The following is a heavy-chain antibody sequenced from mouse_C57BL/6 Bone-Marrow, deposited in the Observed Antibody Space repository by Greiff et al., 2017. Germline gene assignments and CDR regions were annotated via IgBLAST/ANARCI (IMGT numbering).Heavy chain of an antibody. CDR1: GYSFTDYN. Sequence: VQLQQPGPELVKPGASVKISCKASGYSFTDYNMNWVKQSNGKSLEWIGVINPNYGTTSYNQKFKGKAKLTVDQSSSSAYMQLNSLTSEDSAVYYCARFGHYYGSSYPFAYWGQGTLVTVSA. CDR3: ARFGHYYGSSYPFAY. D-gene: IGHD1-1*01. CDR2: INPNYGTT. J-gene: IGHJ3*01. V-gene: IGHV1-39*01.